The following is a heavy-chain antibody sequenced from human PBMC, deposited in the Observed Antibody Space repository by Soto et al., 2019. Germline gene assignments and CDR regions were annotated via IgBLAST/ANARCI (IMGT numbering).Heavy chain of an antibody. Sequence: EVQLLESGGGLVQPGRSLRLSCAASGFTFSSYATSWVRQAPGKGLEWVSAISGSGGTTYYAASVKGRFTISRDNSKNTLFLQMNSLRAKDTAVYYCAKFFVETGGSSGWPWTFHYWGQGTLVTVSS. J-gene: IGHJ4*02. CDR3: AKFFVETGGSSGWPWTFHY. D-gene: IGHD6-25*01. CDR1: GFTFSSYA. V-gene: IGHV3-23*01. CDR2: ISGSGGTT.